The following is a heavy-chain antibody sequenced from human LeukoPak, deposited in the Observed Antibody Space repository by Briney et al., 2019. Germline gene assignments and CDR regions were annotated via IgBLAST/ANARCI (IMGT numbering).Heavy chain of an antibody. CDR2: TYYRSSWYN. Sequence: SQTLSLTCAISGDSVSNNGGSWNWIRQSPSRGLEWLGRTYYRSSWYNDYAVSVKSRITINPDTSKNQFSLQLNSVTPEDTAVYYCVSGLGYFQHWGQGTLVTVSS. J-gene: IGHJ1*01. CDR1: GDSVSNNGGS. CDR3: VSGLGYFQH. D-gene: IGHD6-25*01. V-gene: IGHV6-1*01.